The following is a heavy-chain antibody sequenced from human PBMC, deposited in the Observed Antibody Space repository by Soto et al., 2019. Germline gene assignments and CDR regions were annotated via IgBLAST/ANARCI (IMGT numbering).Heavy chain of an antibody. CDR3: ARDKITGLFDY. CDR1: GGSFSGYY. D-gene: IGHD2-8*02. CDR2: INHSGST. Sequence: QVQLQQWGAGLLKPSETLSLTCAVYGGSFSGYYWTWIRQPPGTGLEWIGEINHSGSTNYNPSLKXRXTXPXXTSKNQFSLKLTSVTAAYTAVYYCARDKITGLFDYWGQGTLVTVSS. V-gene: IGHV4-34*01. J-gene: IGHJ4*02.